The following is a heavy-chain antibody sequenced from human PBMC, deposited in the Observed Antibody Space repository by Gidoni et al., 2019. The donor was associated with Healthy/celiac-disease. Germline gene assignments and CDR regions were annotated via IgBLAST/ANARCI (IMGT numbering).Heavy chain of an antibody. Sequence: QITLKESGPTLVKPTQTLTLTCTFSGFSLSTSGVGVGWIRQPPGKALEWLALIYWNDDKRYSPSLKSRLTITKDTSKNQVVLTMTNMDPVDTATYYCAHSLLRYFDWRSPDYFDYWGQGTLVTVSS. CDR2: IYWNDDK. CDR3: AHSLLRYFDWRSPDYFDY. V-gene: IGHV2-5*01. J-gene: IGHJ4*02. D-gene: IGHD3-9*01. CDR1: GFSLSTSGVG.